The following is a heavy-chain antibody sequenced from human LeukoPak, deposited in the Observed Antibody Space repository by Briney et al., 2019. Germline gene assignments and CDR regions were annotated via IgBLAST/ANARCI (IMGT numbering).Heavy chain of an antibody. Sequence: GGSLRLSRAASGFTFSSYEMNWVRQAPGKGLEWVSYISSSGSTIYYADSVKGRFTISRDNAKNSLYLQMNSLRAEDTAVYYCAREARGIWYYWGQGTLVTVSS. CDR1: GFTFSSYE. J-gene: IGHJ4*02. D-gene: IGHD2-8*02. V-gene: IGHV3-48*03. CDR3: AREARGIWYY. CDR2: ISSSGSTI.